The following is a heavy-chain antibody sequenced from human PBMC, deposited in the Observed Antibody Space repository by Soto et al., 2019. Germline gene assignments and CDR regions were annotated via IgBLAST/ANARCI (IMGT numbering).Heavy chain of an antibody. CDR3: AKDTGVGAGHFDY. CDR2: ISWNSGSI. J-gene: IGHJ4*02. CDR1: GFTFDDYA. Sequence: GGSLRLSCAASGFTFDDYAMHWVRQAPGKGLEWVSGISWNSGSIGYADSVKGRFTISRDNAKNSLYLQMNSLRAEDTALYYCAKDTGVGAGHFDYWGQGTLVTVSS. D-gene: IGHD3-10*01. V-gene: IGHV3-9*01.